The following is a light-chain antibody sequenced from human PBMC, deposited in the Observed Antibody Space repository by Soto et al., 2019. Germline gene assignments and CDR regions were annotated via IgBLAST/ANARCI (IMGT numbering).Light chain of an antibody. CDR3: QQYNSYSLALT. V-gene: IGKV1-5*01. J-gene: IGKJ4*01. CDR2: DAS. Sequence: DIQMTQSPSTLSASVGDRVTITCRASQSISSWLAWYQQKPGKAPKLLIYDASSLKSGVPSRFSGSGSGTEFTLTISSLQPDDFATYYCQQYNSYSLALTFGGGTKVDIK. CDR1: QSISSW.